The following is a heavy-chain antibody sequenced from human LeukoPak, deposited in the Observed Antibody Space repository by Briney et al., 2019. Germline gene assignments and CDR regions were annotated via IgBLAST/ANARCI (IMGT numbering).Heavy chain of an antibody. CDR3: AKDGPQYCTSTNCLGGY. CDR2: ISGSGGGT. CDR1: GFTFSSYA. D-gene: IGHD2-2*01. Sequence: GGSLRLSCAASGFTFSSYAMSWVRQAPGKGLEWVSAISGSGGGTYYADSVKGRFTISRDNSKNTVYLQMNSLRAEDTALYYCAKDGPQYCTSTNCLGGYWGQGTLVTVSS. J-gene: IGHJ4*02. V-gene: IGHV3-23*01.